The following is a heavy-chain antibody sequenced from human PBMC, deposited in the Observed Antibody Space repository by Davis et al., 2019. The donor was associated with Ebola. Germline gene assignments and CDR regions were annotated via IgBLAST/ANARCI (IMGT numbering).Heavy chain of an antibody. CDR2: ISGSGNT. V-gene: IGHV3-23*01. J-gene: IGHJ4*02. D-gene: IGHD3-9*01. CDR3: AKDDLSHYDILTG. CDR1: EITFSKYA. Sequence: GGSLRLSCVASEITFSKYAMSWIRQVPGKGLEWVSTISGSGNTFYADSVKGRLIISRDNSKSTLYLQMSSLRAEDTAVYYCAKDDLSHYDILTGWGQGTLVTVS.